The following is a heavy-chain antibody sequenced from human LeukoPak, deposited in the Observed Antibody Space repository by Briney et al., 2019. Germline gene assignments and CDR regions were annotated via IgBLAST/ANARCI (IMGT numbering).Heavy chain of an antibody. Sequence: GGSLRLSCAASGFSFSDYYMSWVRQAPGKGLEWVGRIKSKTDGGTTDYAAPVKGRFTISRDDSKNTLYLQMNSLKTEDTAVYYCTTSYIVSSSWGQGTLVTVSS. D-gene: IGHD6-13*01. CDR1: GFSFSDYY. CDR2: IKSKTDGGTT. V-gene: IGHV3-15*01. CDR3: TTSYIVSSS. J-gene: IGHJ4*02.